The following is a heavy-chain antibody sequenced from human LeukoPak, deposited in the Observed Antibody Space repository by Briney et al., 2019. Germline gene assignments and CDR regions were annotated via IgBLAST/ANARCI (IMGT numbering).Heavy chain of an antibody. D-gene: IGHD3-22*01. CDR2: IYYSGST. V-gene: IGHV4-59*01. CDR3: ARAEVNFYDRSGYFDY. Sequence: KTSETLSLTCTVSGGSISSYYWSWIRQPPGKGLEWIGYIYYSGSTNYNPSLKSRVTISVDTSKNQFSLKLSSVTAADTAVYYCARAEVNFYDRSGYFDYWGQGSLVTVSS. J-gene: IGHJ4*02. CDR1: GGSISSYY.